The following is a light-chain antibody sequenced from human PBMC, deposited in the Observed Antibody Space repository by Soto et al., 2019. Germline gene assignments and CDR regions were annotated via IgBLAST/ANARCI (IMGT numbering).Light chain of an antibody. Sequence: QSVLTQPASVSGSPGQSITISCTGTSSDVGGYNYVSWYQQHPGKAPKLMIYEVSNRPSGVSNRFSGSKSGNTASLTISGLQAEDEADYYCSSCTSSSTLYVFGTGTQLTVL. CDR2: EVS. CDR1: SSDVGGYNY. V-gene: IGLV2-14*01. J-gene: IGLJ1*01. CDR3: SSCTSSSTLYV.